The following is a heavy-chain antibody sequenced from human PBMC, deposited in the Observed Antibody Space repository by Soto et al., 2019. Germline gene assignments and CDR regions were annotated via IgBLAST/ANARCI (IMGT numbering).Heavy chain of an antibody. CDR3: ARKPPTMVRGVMGY. D-gene: IGHD3-10*01. Sequence: EVQLVQSGAEVKKPGESLRISCKGSGYSFTSYWISWVRQMPGKGLEWMGRIDPSDSYTNYSPSFQGHVTISADKSISPAYLQGSRRKASETAMYYCARKPPTMVRGVMGYWGQGTLVTVSS. CDR1: GYSFTSYW. CDR2: IDPSDSYT. J-gene: IGHJ4*02. V-gene: IGHV5-10-1*01.